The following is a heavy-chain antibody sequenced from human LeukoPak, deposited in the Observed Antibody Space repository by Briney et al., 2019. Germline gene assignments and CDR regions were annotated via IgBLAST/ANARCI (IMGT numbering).Heavy chain of an antibody. CDR3: AKLPPPVNRNKVVPAGHYYYYGMDV. V-gene: IGHV3-23*01. D-gene: IGHD2-2*01. CDR1: GFTFSSYA. Sequence: PGGSLRLSCAASGFTFSSYAMSWVRQAPGKGLEWVSAISGSGGSTYYADSVKGRFTISRDNSKNALYLQRDSLRADDTAVYYSAKLPPPVNRNKVVPAGHYYYYGMDVWGQGTTVTVSS. J-gene: IGHJ6*02. CDR2: ISGSGGST.